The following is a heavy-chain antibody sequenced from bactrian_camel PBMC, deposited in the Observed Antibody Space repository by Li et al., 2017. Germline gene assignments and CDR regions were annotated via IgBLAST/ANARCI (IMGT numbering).Heavy chain of an antibody. D-gene: IGHD1*01. CDR3: AADLTPGADLGY. J-gene: IGHJ6*01. Sequence: HVQLVESGGGSVQAGGSLRLSCAASGYTDSTNCVAWFRRVPGKEREGVATIYTGGGRTVYADSVKGRFTISRDNAKNTLYLRMDSLKPEDTAMYYCAADLTPGADLGYWGQGTQVTVS. CDR1: GYTDSTNC. V-gene: IGHV3S1*01. CDR2: IYTGGGRT.